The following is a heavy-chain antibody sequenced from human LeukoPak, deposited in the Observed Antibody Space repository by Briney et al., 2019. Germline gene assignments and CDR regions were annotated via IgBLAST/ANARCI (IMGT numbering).Heavy chain of an antibody. J-gene: IGHJ6*02. Sequence: SGTLSPTCTVSGDSITSYYWSWIRQPPGKGLGWIGYIYNSETTNYNPSLESRVTISEDTSKNQFSRMLTSVTAADTAVYYCARVVYSHYWPEGMDVWGQGTTVTVSS. V-gene: IGHV4-59*01. CDR1: GDSITSYY. CDR2: IYNSETT. CDR3: ARVVYSHYWPEGMDV. D-gene: IGHD4-11*01.